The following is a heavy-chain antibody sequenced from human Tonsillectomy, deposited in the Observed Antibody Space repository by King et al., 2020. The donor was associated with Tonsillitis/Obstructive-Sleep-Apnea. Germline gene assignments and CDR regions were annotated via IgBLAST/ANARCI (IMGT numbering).Heavy chain of an antibody. V-gene: IGHV3-72*01. D-gene: IGHD1-14*01. Sequence: VQLVESGGGLVQPGGSLRLSCAASGFTFSDHYMDWVRQAPGKGLEWVGRTRNKAHSYTTEYAASVKGRFTISRDDSENSLYLQMNSLKTEDTAVYYCARVRTSSPVYNLDYWGQGTLVTVCS. CDR3: ARVRTSSPVYNLDY. J-gene: IGHJ4*02. CDR2: TRNKAHSYTT. CDR1: GFTFSDHY.